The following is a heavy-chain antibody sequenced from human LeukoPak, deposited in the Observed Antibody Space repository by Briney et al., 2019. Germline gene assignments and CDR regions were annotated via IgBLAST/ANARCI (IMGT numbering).Heavy chain of an antibody. Sequence: ASVKVSCKASGYTFTTYGISWVRQAPGQGLEWMGWISAYNGYTNYAQKFQGRVTMTTDTSTSTAYMELRSLRPDDTAVYYCAREANYCSSISCPTAGWFDPWGQGTLVTVSS. J-gene: IGHJ5*02. CDR3: AREANYCSSISCPTAGWFDP. D-gene: IGHD2-2*01. V-gene: IGHV1-18*01. CDR2: ISAYNGYT. CDR1: GYTFTTYG.